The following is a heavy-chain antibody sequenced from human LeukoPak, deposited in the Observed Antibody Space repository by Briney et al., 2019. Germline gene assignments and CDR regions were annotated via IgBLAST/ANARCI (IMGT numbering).Heavy chain of an antibody. D-gene: IGHD2-2*01. V-gene: IGHV1-18*01. CDR1: GYTFTTYG. CDR2: ISPYTGNT. J-gene: IGHJ3*02. CDR3: ARDLCSGTSCYGEDSFDI. Sequence: GASVKVSCKASGYTFTTYGISWVRQAPGQGLEWMALISPYTGNTNYAQNLQGRVALTTDTSTSTAYMELRSLRSDDTAVYYCARDLCSGTSCYGEDSFDIWGQGTMVTVPS.